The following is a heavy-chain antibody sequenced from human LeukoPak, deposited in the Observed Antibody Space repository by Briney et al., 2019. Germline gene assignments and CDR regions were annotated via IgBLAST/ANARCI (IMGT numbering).Heavy chain of an antibody. Sequence: GESLKISCKGSGYSFTSYWIGWVRQMPGKGLEWMGIIYPGDSDTRYSPSFHGQVTISADKSISTAYLQWSSLKASDTAMYYCARHFIHDSSGYYYVSPAFDIWGQGTMVTVSS. J-gene: IGHJ3*02. V-gene: IGHV5-51*01. D-gene: IGHD3-22*01. CDR1: GYSFTSYW. CDR2: IYPGDSDT. CDR3: ARHFIHDSSGYYYVSPAFDI.